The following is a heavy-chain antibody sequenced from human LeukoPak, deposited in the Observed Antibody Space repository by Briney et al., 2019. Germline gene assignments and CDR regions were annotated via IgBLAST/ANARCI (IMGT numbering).Heavy chain of an antibody. CDR3: ARDVGTTGWHTFDY. CDR2: TYYRSKLHN. D-gene: IGHD3-9*01. Sequence: SQTLSLTCAISGDSVSSNNGAWNWIRQSPSRGLEWLVRTYYRSKLHNDYAGSLMSRITISPDTSKNQFSLQLYSVTPEDTAVYYCARDVGTTGWHTFDYWGQGTLVTVSS. J-gene: IGHJ4*02. CDR1: GDSVSSNNGA. V-gene: IGHV6-1*01.